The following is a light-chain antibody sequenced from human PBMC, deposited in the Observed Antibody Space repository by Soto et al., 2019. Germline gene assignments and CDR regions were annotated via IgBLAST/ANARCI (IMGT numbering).Light chain of an antibody. J-gene: IGKJ1*01. V-gene: IGKV3D-15*01. CDR3: QKYNTWSRT. Sequence: EILLTQSPATLSLSPVDSATLSCRASQRVSRNVAWYQQKPGQAPRLLISAASTGAAGVPARFNAAGSGTVFTLTISSLQSEDFAIYYCQKYNTWSRTCGQGNKGAIK. CDR2: AAS. CDR1: QRVSRN.